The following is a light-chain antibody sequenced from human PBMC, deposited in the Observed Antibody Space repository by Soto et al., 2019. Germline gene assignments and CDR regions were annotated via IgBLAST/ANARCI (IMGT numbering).Light chain of an antibody. Sequence: EIVLTQSPATLPLSPGERATLSCRASQSVDSFLGWYQQIPGQAPRLLIYDASNRATGIPARFSGSGSGTDFTLTISSLEPEDFAVYYCQQRRNWPLTFGGGTKVEI. CDR2: DAS. J-gene: IGKJ4*01. CDR1: QSVDSF. CDR3: QQRRNWPLT. V-gene: IGKV3-11*01.